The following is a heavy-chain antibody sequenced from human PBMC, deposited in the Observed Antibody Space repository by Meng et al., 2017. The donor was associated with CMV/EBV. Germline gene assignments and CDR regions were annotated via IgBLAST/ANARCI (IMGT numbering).Heavy chain of an antibody. Sequence: GGSLRLSCAASGFTVSSNYMSWIRQAPGKGLEWVSVIYSGGSTYYADSVKGRFTISRDNSKNTLYLQMNSLRAEDTVVYYCATSGGYYYYGMDVWGQGTTVTVSS. V-gene: IGHV3-53*01. J-gene: IGHJ6*02. CDR3: ATSGGYYYYGMDV. CDR1: GFTVSSNY. D-gene: IGHD6-25*01. CDR2: IYSGGST.